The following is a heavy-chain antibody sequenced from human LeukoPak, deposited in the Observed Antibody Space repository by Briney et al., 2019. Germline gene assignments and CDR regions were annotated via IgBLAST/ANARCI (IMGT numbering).Heavy chain of an antibody. CDR1: GGSISSGSYY. J-gene: IGHJ3*02. CDR2: IYTSGST. CDR3: ASLSFGWADAFDI. D-gene: IGHD3-10*01. Sequence: SETLSLTCTVSGGSISSGSYYWSWIRQPAGKGLEWIGRIYTSGSTNYNPSLKSRVTMSVDTSKNQFSLKLSSVTAADTAVYYCASLSFGWADAFDIWGQGTMVTVSS. V-gene: IGHV4-61*02.